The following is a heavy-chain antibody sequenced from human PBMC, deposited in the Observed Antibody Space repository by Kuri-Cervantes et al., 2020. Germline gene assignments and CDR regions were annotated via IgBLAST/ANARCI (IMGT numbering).Heavy chain of an antibody. J-gene: IGHJ5*02. V-gene: IGHV4-39*07. Sequence: ESLKISCTVSGGSISSSSYYWGWIRQPPGKGLEWIGRIYTSGSTNYNPSLKSRVTMSVDTSKNQFSLKLSSVTAADTAVYYCARDWGYYDSSGYYYGTTDNWFDPWGQGTLVTDSS. CDR2: IYTSGST. CDR1: GGSISSSSYY. CDR3: ARDWGYYDSSGYYYGTTDNWFDP. D-gene: IGHD3-22*01.